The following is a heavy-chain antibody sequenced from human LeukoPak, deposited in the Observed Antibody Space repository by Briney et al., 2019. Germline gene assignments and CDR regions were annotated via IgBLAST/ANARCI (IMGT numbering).Heavy chain of an antibody. J-gene: IGHJ6*03. CDR1: GFTFSSYS. CDR2: ISSSSSYI. CDR3: ARCSDGYSSSWYWGYYYYKMDV. Sequence: GGSLRLSCAASGFTFSSYSMNWVRQAPGKGLEWVSSISSSSSYIYYADSVKGRFTISRDNAKNSLYLQMNSLRAEDTAVYYCARCSDGYSSSWYWGYYYYKMDVWGKGTTVTVSS. D-gene: IGHD6-13*01. V-gene: IGHV3-21*01.